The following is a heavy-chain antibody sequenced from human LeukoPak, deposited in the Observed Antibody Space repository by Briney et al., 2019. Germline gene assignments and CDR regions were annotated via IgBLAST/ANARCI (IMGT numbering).Heavy chain of an antibody. D-gene: IGHD6-19*01. V-gene: IGHV1-2*02. CDR2: INPNSGGT. CDR1: GYTFTGYY. J-gene: IGHJ4*02. Sequence: ASVTVSCKASGYTFTGYYMHWVRQAPGQGLEWMGWINPNSGGTNYAQKFQGRVTMTRDTSISTAYMELSRLRSDDTAVYYCARGGLKQWLAPDYWGQGTLVIVSS. CDR3: ARGGLKQWLAPDY.